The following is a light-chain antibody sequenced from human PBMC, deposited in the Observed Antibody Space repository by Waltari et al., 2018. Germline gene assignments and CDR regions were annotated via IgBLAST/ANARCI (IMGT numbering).Light chain of an antibody. Sequence: QSALTQPPSASGSPGQSSTIPFPGSRSDVGGYKYVSWSQFPPGKAPNLLISEVFKRPSGVPDRFSGSKSGNTASLIVSGLQAEDEAEYYCSSYAGNNFVVFGGGTQLTVL. CDR2: EVF. V-gene: IGLV2-8*01. J-gene: IGLJ2*01. CDR1: RSDVGGYKY. CDR3: SSYAGNNFVV.